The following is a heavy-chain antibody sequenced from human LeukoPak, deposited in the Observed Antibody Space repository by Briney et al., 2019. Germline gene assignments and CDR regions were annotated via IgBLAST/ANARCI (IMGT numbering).Heavy chain of an antibody. V-gene: IGHV3-23*01. CDR2: ISGSGGST. D-gene: IGHD3-3*01. CDR1: GFTFSSYA. Sequence: GGSLRLSCAASGFTFSSYAMSWVRQAPGKGLEWVSAISGSGGSTYYADSVKGRFTISRDNSRNTLYLQMNSLRAEDTAVYYCAKDKPWSGYYKDFDYWGQGTLVTVSS. CDR3: AKDKPWSGYYKDFDY. J-gene: IGHJ4*02.